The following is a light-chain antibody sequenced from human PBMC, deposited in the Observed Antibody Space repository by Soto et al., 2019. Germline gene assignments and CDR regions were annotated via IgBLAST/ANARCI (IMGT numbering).Light chain of an antibody. Sequence: DIQMTQSPSSLSASVGDRVTITCRASRSISDYLNWYQQIPGKSPKLLIYAASGLQSGVPSRFSGSGSGTDFTLTISSLQHEDFATYYCQQSHSIPLTFGGGTKVEIK. V-gene: IGKV1-39*01. CDR1: RSISDY. CDR3: QQSHSIPLT. J-gene: IGKJ4*01. CDR2: AAS.